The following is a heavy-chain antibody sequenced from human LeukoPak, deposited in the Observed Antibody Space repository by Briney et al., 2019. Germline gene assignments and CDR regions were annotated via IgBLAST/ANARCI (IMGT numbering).Heavy chain of an antibody. CDR1: GYTFTSYY. D-gene: IGHD1-26*01. CDR2: INPNPSGGST. J-gene: IGHJ4*02. CDR3: ARSPTGSGSYYGLDY. V-gene: IGHV1-46*01. Sequence: ASVKVSCKASGYTFTSYYMHWVRQAPGQGLEWVAIINPNPSGGSTSYAQKFQGRVTMTSDMSTSTVYMEVSSLRSEDTAVYYCARSPTGSGSYYGLDYWGQGTLVTVSS.